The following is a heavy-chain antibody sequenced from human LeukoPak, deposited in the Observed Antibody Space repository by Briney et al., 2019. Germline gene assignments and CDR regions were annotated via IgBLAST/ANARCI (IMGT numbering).Heavy chain of an antibody. CDR3: ARHGSSWDFDY. J-gene: IGHJ4*02. Sequence: PGGSLRLSCVASGFTFSSSAMSWVRQAPGKGLEWVSAISGGGGTTYYADSVKGRFTISRDNSKSTLFLEMNSLRVEDSAVYYCARHGSSWDFDYWGQGTLVTVSS. V-gene: IGHV3-23*01. CDR2: ISGGGGTT. D-gene: IGHD6-13*01. CDR1: GFTFSSSA.